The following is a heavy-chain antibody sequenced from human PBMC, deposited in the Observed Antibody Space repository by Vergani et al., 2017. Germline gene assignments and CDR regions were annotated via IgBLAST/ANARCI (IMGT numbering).Heavy chain of an antibody. CDR3: AKDYYDSSGYAFDI. Sequence: EVQLVESGGGLVQPGRSLRLSCAASGFTFDDYAMHWVRQAPGKGLEWVSGISWNSGSIGCADSVKGRFTISRDNAKNSLSLQMNSLRAEDTALYYCAKDYYDSSGYAFDIWGQGTMVTVSS. J-gene: IGHJ3*02. CDR1: GFTFDDYA. V-gene: IGHV3-9*01. CDR2: ISWNSGSI. D-gene: IGHD3-22*01.